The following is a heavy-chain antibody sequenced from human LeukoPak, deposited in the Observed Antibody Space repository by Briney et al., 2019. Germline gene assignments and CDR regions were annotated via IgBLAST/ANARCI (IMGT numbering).Heavy chain of an antibody. D-gene: IGHD3-10*01. CDR2: IYYSGST. CDR3: ARGPLCYGSGSYYRTSRVLCLSFSFDY. CDR1: GGSISSSSYY. Sequence: SETLSLTCTVSGGSISSSSYYWGWIRQPPGKGLEWIGSIYYSGSTYYNPSLKSRVTISVDTSKNQFSLKLSSVTAADTAVYYCARGPLCYGSGSYYRTSRVLCLSFSFDYWGQGTLVTVSS. J-gene: IGHJ4*02. V-gene: IGHV4-39*07.